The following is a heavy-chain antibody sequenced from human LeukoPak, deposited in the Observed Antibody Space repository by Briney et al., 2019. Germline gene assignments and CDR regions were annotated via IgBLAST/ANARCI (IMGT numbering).Heavy chain of an antibody. CDR2: ITSSGYYT. CDR1: GLTFRRYW. J-gene: IGHJ5*02. Sequence: PGGSLRHSCAASGLTFRRYWMHWLGQAPGKGLEWVSYITSSGYYTNYGDSVKGRFTMSRDNAKKSLYLQMDSRKAEATAVHYCARVYKAALLSTHSPWFDAWGQGTLVTVSS. CDR3: ARVYKAALLSTHSPWFDA. V-gene: IGHV3-21*04. D-gene: IGHD1-14*01.